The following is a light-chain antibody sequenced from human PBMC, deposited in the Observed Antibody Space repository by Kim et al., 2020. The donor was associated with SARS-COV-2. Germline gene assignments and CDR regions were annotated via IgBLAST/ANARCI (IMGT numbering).Light chain of an antibody. J-gene: IGLJ3*02. CDR1: TIETKN. CDR3: QGCAGTDDHPV. CDR2: FND. Sequence: HTARISCRGDTIETKNVHWYQQRQGQAPVLVVRFNDDRHSGIPSRFTGSNSGNTATLTIASVEAGDEADYFCQGCAGTDDHPVFGGGTQLTVL. V-gene: IGLV3-21*02.